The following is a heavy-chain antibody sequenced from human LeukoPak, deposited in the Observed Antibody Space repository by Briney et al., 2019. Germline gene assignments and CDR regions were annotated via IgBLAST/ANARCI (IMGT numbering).Heavy chain of an antibody. CDR1: RYSFTSYW. Sequence: GESLKISCKGSRYSFTSYWIGWVRQMPGKGLEWMGIIYPGDSDTRYSPSFQGQVTISADKSISTAYLQWSSLKASDTAMYYCARRSGLSSSSWYGVDYWGQGTLVTVSS. V-gene: IGHV5-51*01. CDR2: IYPGDSDT. J-gene: IGHJ4*02. CDR3: ARRSGLSSSSWYGVDY. D-gene: IGHD6-13*01.